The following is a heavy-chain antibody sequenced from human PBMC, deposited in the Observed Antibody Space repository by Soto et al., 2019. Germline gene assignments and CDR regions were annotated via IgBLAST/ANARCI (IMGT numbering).Heavy chain of an antibody. D-gene: IGHD6-25*01. CDR2: ISSSGGTT. CDR3: AKASGWKDYYYYGMDV. CDR1: GFTFNNYA. J-gene: IGHJ6*02. Sequence: GGSLRLSCAASGFTFNNYAMSWVCQAPGKGLEWFSAISSSGGTTYHADSVKGRFTIPRDNSKYTLYLQMNSLRAEDTAVYYCAKASGWKDYYYYGMDVWGQGTTVTVSS. V-gene: IGHV3-23*01.